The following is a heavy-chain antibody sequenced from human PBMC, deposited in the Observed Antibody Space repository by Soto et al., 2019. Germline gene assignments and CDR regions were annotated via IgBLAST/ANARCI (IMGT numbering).Heavy chain of an antibody. CDR2: INPSGGST. V-gene: IGHV1-46*01. J-gene: IGHJ4*02. D-gene: IGHD2-8*01. CDR1: GYTFTSYY. Sequence: QVQLVQSGAEVKKPGASVKVSCKASGYTFTSYYMHWVRQAPRQGLEWMGIINPSGGSTSYAQKFQGRVTMTRDTSTSTVYMELSSLRSEDTAVYYCARAIRGYCTNGVCPGSDYWGQGTLVTVSS. CDR3: ARAIRGYCTNGVCPGSDY.